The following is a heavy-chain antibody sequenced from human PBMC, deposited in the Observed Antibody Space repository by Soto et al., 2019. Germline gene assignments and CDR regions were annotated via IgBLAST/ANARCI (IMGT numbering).Heavy chain of an antibody. D-gene: IGHD6-13*01. V-gene: IGHV4-30-4*01. CDR2: IYYSGST. CDR3: ARDRSSSWYALRGGGNWFDP. J-gene: IGHJ5*02. CDR1: GGSISSGDYY. Sequence: QVQLQESGPGLVKPSQTLSLTCTVSGGSISSGDYYWSWIRQPPGKGLEWIGYIYYSGSTYYNPSLKSRVTISVDTSKNQFSLKLSSVTAADTAVYYCARDRSSSWYALRGGGNWFDPWGQGTLVTVSS.